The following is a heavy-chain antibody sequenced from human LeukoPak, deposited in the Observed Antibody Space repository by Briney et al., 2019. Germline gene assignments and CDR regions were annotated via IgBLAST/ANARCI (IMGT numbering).Heavy chain of an antibody. V-gene: IGHV3-9*03. CDR2: ISWDGGRV. J-gene: IGHJ6*03. Sequence: GGSLRLSCAASGFTFDDHAMNWVRHAQGKGMEWVSGISWDGGRVAYADSVKRRFTISRDNAKNSLYLQMNSLRPEDMAFYYCAKGGGRLHCYYMDVWGKGTTVSVSS. CDR1: GFTFDDHA. D-gene: IGHD4-11*01. CDR3: AKGGGRLHCYYMDV.